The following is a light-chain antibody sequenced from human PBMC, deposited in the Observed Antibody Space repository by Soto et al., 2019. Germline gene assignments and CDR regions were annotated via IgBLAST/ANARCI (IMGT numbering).Light chain of an antibody. V-gene: IGKV1-12*01. CDR3: QEASSFPLT. CDR1: QGISSW. CDR2: AAS. Sequence: DIQMTQSPSSVSASVGDRVVITCRASQGISSWLAWYQQKPGKAPKLLIYAASSLESGVPPRFSGSGSGKEFTLTVSGAQPEEFACYYCQEASSFPLTCGRGTKVDIK. J-gene: IGKJ1*01.